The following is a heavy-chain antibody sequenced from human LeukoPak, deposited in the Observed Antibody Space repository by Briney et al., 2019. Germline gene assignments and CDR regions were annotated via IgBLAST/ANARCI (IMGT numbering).Heavy chain of an antibody. Sequence: GGSLRLSCAASGFTFSSYSMNWVRQAPGKGLEWVSYISSSSSTIYYADSVKGRFTISRDNAKNSLYLQMNSLRAEDTAVYYCARTWGRGLYYFDYWGQGTLVTVSS. D-gene: IGHD3-16*01. CDR2: ISSSSSTI. V-gene: IGHV3-48*01. CDR3: ARTWGRGLYYFDY. J-gene: IGHJ4*02. CDR1: GFTFSSYS.